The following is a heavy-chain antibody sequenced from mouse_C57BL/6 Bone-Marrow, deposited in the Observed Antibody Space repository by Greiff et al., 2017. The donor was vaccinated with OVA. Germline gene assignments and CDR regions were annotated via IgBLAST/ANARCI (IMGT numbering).Heavy chain of an antibody. J-gene: IGHJ2*01. D-gene: IGHD1-1*01. CDR3: TKTYYYGSSRDY. Sequence: EVQLQQSGTVLARPGASVKMSCKTSGYTFTSYWMHWVKQRPGQGLEWIGAIYPGNSDTSYNQKFKGKAKLTAVTSASTAYMELSSLTNEVSAVYYCTKTYYYGSSRDYWGQGTTLTVSS. CDR2: IYPGNSDT. V-gene: IGHV1-5*01. CDR1: GYTFTSYW.